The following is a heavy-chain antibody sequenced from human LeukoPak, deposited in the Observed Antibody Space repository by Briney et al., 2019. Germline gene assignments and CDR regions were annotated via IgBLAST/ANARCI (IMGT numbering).Heavy chain of an antibody. Sequence: QPGGSLRLSCAASGFTFSNYALHWVRQAPGKGLEWVAVILHDGTNKYADSVKGRFTISRDNSKNTLYLQMNSLRAEDTAVYYCAKHSLKYNDYSRGLDYWGQGTLVTVSS. J-gene: IGHJ4*02. CDR2: ILHDGTNK. D-gene: IGHD3-16*01. CDR3: AKHSLKYNDYSRGLDY. CDR1: GFTFSNYA. V-gene: IGHV3-30*04.